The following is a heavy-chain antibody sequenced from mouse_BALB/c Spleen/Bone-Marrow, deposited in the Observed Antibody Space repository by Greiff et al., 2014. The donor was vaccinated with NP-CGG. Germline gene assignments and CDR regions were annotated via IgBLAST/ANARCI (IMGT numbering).Heavy chain of an antibody. V-gene: IGHV1S132*01. CDR2: IFPGTVTP. CDR3: ARRGYGYLDY. CDR1: GYTFTSYW. J-gene: IGHJ2*01. Sequence: QVQLQQSGAELVKPGASVKLSCKTSGYTFTSYWIQWVKQRPGQGLGWIGEIFPGTVTPYYNEKFKGKATLTIDTSSSTASMQLSSLTSEDSAAYFCARRGYGYLDYWGQGTTLTVSS. D-gene: IGHD2-10*02.